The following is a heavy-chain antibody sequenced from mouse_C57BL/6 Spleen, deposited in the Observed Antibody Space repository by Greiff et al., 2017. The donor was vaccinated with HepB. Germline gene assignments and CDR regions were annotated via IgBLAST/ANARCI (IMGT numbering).Heavy chain of an antibody. J-gene: IGHJ2*01. CDR3: ARGGYYGSSYEYFDY. D-gene: IGHD1-1*01. V-gene: IGHV1-19*01. CDR2: INPYNGGT. CDR1: GYTFTDYY. Sequence: VHVKQSGPVLVKPGASVKMSCKASGYTFTDYYMNWVKQSHGKSLEWIGVINPYNGGTSYNQKFKGKATLTVDKSSSTAYMELNSLTSEDSAVYYCARGGYYGSSYEYFDYWGQGTTLTVSS.